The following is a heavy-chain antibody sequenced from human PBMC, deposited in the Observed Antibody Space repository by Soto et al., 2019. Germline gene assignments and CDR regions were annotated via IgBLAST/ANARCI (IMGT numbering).Heavy chain of an antibody. D-gene: IGHD3-3*02. Sequence: PSETLSLTCPVSRGSNSSGGYYWSWIRQHPGKGLEWIGYIYSSGSTYYNPSLNGRVTISVDTSKNQFSLKLSSVTAADTAVYYCARDPHYWSGYHYYYYGMDVWGQGTTVTVSS. CDR1: RGSNSSGGYY. J-gene: IGHJ6*02. V-gene: IGHV4-31*03. CDR3: ARDPHYWSGYHYYYYGMDV. CDR2: IYSSGST.